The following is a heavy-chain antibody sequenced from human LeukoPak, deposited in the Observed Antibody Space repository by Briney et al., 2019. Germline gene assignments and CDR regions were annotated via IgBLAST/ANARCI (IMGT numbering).Heavy chain of an antibody. Sequence: GRSLRLSCAASGFTFSSYAMHWVRQAPGKGLEGVAVISYDGSNKYYADSVKGRFTISRDNSKNTLYLQMNSLRAEDTAVYYCAKGEHGDYAFDIWGQGTMVTVSS. CDR3: AKGEHGDYAFDI. D-gene: IGHD4-17*01. CDR1: GFTFSSYA. CDR2: ISYDGSNK. V-gene: IGHV3-30-3*01. J-gene: IGHJ3*02.